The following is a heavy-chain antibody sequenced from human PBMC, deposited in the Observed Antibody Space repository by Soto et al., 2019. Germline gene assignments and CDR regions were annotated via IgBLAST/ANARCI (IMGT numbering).Heavy chain of an antibody. CDR2: IYYSGST. CDR1: GGSVSSGSYY. D-gene: IGHD3-3*01. CDR3: ARVVYEWPGVVEY. Sequence: QVQLQESGPGLVKPSETLSLTCTVSGGSVSSGSYYWSWIRQPPGKGLEWIGYIYYSGSTNYNPSLKSRVTISVDTSKNQFSLKLSSVTAADTAVYYCARVVYEWPGVVEYWGQGTLVTVSS. J-gene: IGHJ4*02. V-gene: IGHV4-61*01.